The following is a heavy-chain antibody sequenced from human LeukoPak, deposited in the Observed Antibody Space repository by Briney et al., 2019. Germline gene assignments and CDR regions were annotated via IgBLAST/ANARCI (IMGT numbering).Heavy chain of an antibody. CDR2: ISTYNGNT. CDR3: ARVMRRDGYNRPLDY. D-gene: IGHD5-24*01. CDR1: GYTFTSYG. Sequence: ASVKVSCKASGYTFTSYGISWVRQAPGQGLEWMGWISTYNGNTNYAQNLQGRVTMTTDTSTSTAYMGLRSLRSDDTAVYYCARVMRRDGYNRPLDYWGQGTLVTVSS. J-gene: IGHJ4*02. V-gene: IGHV1-18*01.